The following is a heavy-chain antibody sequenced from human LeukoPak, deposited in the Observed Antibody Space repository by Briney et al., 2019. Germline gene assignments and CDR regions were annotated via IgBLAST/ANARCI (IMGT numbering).Heavy chain of an antibody. V-gene: IGHV4-39*07. CDR1: GGSISSSSDY. D-gene: IGHD3-3*01. Sequence: SETLSLTCTVSGGSISSSSDYWGWLRQPPGKGLEWLGSIYYSGSTYYNPSLKSRVTISVDTSKNQFSLKLSSVTAADTAVYYCARSSGKWSGDYYYHYMDVWGRGTTVTISS. CDR3: ARSSGKWSGDYYYHYMDV. CDR2: IYYSGST. J-gene: IGHJ6*03.